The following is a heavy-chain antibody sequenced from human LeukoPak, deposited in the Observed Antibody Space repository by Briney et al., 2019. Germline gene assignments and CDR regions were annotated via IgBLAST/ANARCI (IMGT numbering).Heavy chain of an antibody. CDR3: SRGRETSSWRYYYMDV. J-gene: IGHJ6*03. V-gene: IGHV3-21*01. Sequence: GGSLRLSCAVSGFTFSGYSMSWVRQAPGKGLEWVSSITSSSTYIYYADSVKGRFTISRDNAESSLFLQMSSLRAEDTAVYYCSRGRETSSWRYYYMDVWGKGTTVTVSS. D-gene: IGHD6-13*01. CDR1: GFTFSGYS. CDR2: ITSSSTYI.